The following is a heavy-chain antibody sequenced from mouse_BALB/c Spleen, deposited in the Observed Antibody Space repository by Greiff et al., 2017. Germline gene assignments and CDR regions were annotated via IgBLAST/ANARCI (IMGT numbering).Heavy chain of an antibody. CDR2: ISDGGSYT. Sequence: EVQRVESGGGLVKPGGSLKLSCAASGFTFSDYYMYWVRQTPEKRLEWVATISDGGSYTYYPDSVKGRFTISRDNAKNNLYLQMSSLKSEDTAMYYCARENGDYWGQGTTLTVSS. CDR3: ARENGDY. CDR1: GFTFSDYY. V-gene: IGHV5-4*02. J-gene: IGHJ2*01.